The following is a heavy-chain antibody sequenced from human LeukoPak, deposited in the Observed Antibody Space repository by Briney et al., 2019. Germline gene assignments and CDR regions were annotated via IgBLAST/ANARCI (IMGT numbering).Heavy chain of an antibody. Sequence: GGALRLSCAAPGFTFSSYWMHSVRHAPGKGLVWVSRVNGGGSGTYYADSVKGRFTISRDNAKNTLYLQMNSLRAEDTAVYYCARDLRREDYWGQGTLVTVSS. CDR1: GFTFSSYW. V-gene: IGHV3-74*01. J-gene: IGHJ4*02. CDR3: ARDLRREDY. CDR2: VNGGGSGT.